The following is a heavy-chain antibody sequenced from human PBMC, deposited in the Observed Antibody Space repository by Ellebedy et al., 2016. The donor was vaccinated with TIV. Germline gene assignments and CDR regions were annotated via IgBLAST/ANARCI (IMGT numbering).Heavy chain of an antibody. V-gene: IGHV6-1*01. J-gene: IGHJ6*02. CDR1: GDSVSDSSTT. CDR3: ARDPSWCWSCLDV. D-gene: IGHD3-3*01. CDR2: AYYWSKWLH. Sequence: MPSETLSLTCAISGDSVSDSSTTWNWIRQSPSRGLEWPGRAYYWSKWLHDYAVSVKGRISISPDTSTNQISLQLASVTPAAPAVYYCARDPSWCWSCLDVWGQGTTVTVSS.